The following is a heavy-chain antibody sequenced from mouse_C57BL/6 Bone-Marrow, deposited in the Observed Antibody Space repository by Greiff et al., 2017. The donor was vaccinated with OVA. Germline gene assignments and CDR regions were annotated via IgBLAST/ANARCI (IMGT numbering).Heavy chain of an antibody. CDR3: ARVYGSSFDY. J-gene: IGHJ2*01. D-gene: IGHD1-1*01. CDR1: GFTFSSYG. V-gene: IGHV5-6*01. Sequence: EVKLMESGGDLVKPGGSLKLSCAASGFTFSSYGMSWVRQTPDKRLEWVATISSGGSYTYSPDSVKGRFTISRDNAKNTLYLQMSSLKSEDTAMYYGARVYGSSFDYWGQGTTLTVSS. CDR2: ISSGGSYT.